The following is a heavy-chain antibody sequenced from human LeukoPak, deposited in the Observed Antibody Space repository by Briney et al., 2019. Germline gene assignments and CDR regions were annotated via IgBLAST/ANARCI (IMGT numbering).Heavy chain of an antibody. CDR2: INAGNGNT. J-gene: IGHJ4*02. CDR3: ARAFAVRGVGFDY. D-gene: IGHD3-10*01. CDR1: GYTFTSYA. V-gene: IGHV1-3*01. Sequence: ASVKVSCKASGYTFTSYAMHWVRQAPGQRLEWMGWINAGNGNTKYSQKFQGRVTITRDTSASTAYMELSSLRSEDTAVYYCARAFAVRGVGFDYWGQGTLVTVSS.